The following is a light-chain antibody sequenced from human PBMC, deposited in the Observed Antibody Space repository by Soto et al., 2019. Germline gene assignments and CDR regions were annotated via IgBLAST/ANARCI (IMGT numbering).Light chain of an antibody. CDR1: DIASKS. Sequence: SYELTQPPSVSVAPGQTARISCGGNDIASKSVHWCQQKPGQAPVLVVYDDNDRPSGIPERFSGSNSGDTATLTISRVEAGDEADYYCQVWDSSSDHYVFGSGTKVTVL. CDR3: QVWDSSSDHYV. CDR2: DDN. J-gene: IGLJ1*01. V-gene: IGLV3-21*02.